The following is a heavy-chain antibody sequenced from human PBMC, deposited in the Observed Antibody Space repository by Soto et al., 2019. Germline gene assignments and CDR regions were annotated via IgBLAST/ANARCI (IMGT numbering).Heavy chain of an antibody. J-gene: IGHJ6*02. CDR1: GGSISSYY. CDR3: AGSGVDFWSGYYTGVLYYGMDV. V-gene: IGHV4-59*01. Sequence: PSETLSLTCTVSGGSISSYYWSWIRQPPGKGLEWIGYIYYSGSTNYNPSLKSRVTISVDTSKNQFSLKLSSVTAADTAVYYCAGSGVDFWSGYYTGVLYYGMDVWGQGTTVTVS. CDR2: IYYSGST. D-gene: IGHD3-3*01.